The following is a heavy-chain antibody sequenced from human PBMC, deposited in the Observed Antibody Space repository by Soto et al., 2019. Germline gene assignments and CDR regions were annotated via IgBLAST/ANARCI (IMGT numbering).Heavy chain of an antibody. CDR1: GFNFRVYW. V-gene: IGHV3-74*01. J-gene: IGHJ4*02. D-gene: IGHD6-13*01. Sequence: GGSLRLSCSASGFNFRVYWMHWVRQAPGKGLVWVSRISNDGKTATYADSVEGRFTVSRDNANNMVYLQMNSLTAEDTAVYFCTRGGSWFDFWGQGTVVTVSS. CDR3: TRGGSWFDF. CDR2: ISNDGKTA.